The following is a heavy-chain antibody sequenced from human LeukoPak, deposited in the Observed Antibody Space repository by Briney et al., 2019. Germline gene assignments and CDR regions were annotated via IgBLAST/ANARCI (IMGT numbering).Heavy chain of an antibody. V-gene: IGHV4-39*07. CDR3: ARKPRITIFGVVSRSNWFDP. CDR1: GGSISSSSYY. CDR2: IHYSGST. D-gene: IGHD3-3*01. Sequence: SETLSLTCTVSGGSISSSSYYWGWIRQPPGKGLEWIGSIHYSGSTNYNPSLKSRVTISVDTSKNQFSLKLSSVTAADTAVYYCARKPRITIFGVVSRSNWFDPWGQGTLVTVSS. J-gene: IGHJ5*02.